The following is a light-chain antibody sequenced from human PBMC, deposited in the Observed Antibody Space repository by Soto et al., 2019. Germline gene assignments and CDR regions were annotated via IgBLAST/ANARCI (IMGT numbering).Light chain of an antibody. Sequence: QSALTQPPSASGSPGQSVTISCTGTSSDVGGYNYVSWYQQHPGKAPKLLIYEVIKRPSGVPDRFSGSKSGVTASLSVSELQSEDDSDYYRSSYADHNAYVFGTGTKLIGL. V-gene: IGLV2-8*01. CDR3: SSYADHNAYV. J-gene: IGLJ1*01. CDR1: SSDVGGYNY. CDR2: EVI.